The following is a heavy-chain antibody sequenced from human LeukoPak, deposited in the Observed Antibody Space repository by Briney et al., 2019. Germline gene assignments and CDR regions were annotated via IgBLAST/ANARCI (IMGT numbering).Heavy chain of an antibody. V-gene: IGHV3-30*18. Sequence: PGRSLRLSCAASGFTFSSYGMHWVRQAPGKGLEWVAVISYDGSNKYYADSVKGRFTISRDNSKNTLHLQMNSLRAEDTAVYYCAKDKLRITMIVVVPYFDYWGQGTLVTVSS. CDR2: ISYDGSNK. J-gene: IGHJ4*02. D-gene: IGHD3-22*01. CDR3: AKDKLRITMIVVVPYFDY. CDR1: GFTFSSYG.